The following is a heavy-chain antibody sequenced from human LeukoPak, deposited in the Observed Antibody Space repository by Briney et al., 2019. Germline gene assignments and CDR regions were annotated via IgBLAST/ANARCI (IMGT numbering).Heavy chain of an antibody. CDR2: IIPIFGTA. D-gene: IGHD5-12*01. CDR3: ARGSGYDWETERYYYYMDV. CDR1: GYTFTGYY. Sequence: ASVKVSCKASGYTFTGYYMHWVRQAPGQGLEWMGGIIPIFGTANYAQKFQGRVTITADESTSTAYMELSSLRSEDTAVYYCARGSGYDWETERYYYYMDVWGKGTTVTISS. J-gene: IGHJ6*03. V-gene: IGHV1-69*13.